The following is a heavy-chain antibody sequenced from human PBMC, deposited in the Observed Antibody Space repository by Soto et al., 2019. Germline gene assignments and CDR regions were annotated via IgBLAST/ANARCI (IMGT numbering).Heavy chain of an antibody. Sequence: SVKVSCKASGGTFSSYAISWVRQAPGQGLEWMGGIIPIFGTANYAQKFQGRVTITADESTSTAYMELSSLRSEDTAVYYCARGADYDSSGIRLNWFDPWGQGTLVTVSS. D-gene: IGHD3-22*01. J-gene: IGHJ5*02. CDR3: ARGADYDSSGIRLNWFDP. CDR2: IIPIFGTA. CDR1: GGTFSSYA. V-gene: IGHV1-69*13.